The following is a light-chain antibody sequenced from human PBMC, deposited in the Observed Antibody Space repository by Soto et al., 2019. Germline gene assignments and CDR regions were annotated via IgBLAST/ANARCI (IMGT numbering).Light chain of an antibody. CDR1: QSVRSSS. V-gene: IGKV3-20*01. CDR3: QQNGNPPQT. CDR2: GAS. Sequence: DTVLTQSPGTPSLTPWQRVTLSCRASQSVRSSSLAWCQQKPGQAPSLLIYGASGRATAIPARFSGSGSGTDFTLTVSRLEPEDFAGYYCQQNGNPPQTFGGGTKVEIK. J-gene: IGKJ4*02.